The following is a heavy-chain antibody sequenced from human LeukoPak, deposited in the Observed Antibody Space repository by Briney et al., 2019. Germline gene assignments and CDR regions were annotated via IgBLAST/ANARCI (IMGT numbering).Heavy chain of an antibody. CDR1: GGPFSGYY. D-gene: IGHD5-24*01. V-gene: IGHV4-34*01. J-gene: IGHJ4*02. CDR3: AGVVEMATIRLFAY. Sequence: SETLTLTCAVYGGPFSGYYWSWLRQPPGKGLEWVGDINHSGNTNYNPSLKSRVTISVDTSKNQFSLKLRSVTAADTAVYYCAGVVEMATIRLFAYGGQGTLVTVS. CDR2: INHSGNT.